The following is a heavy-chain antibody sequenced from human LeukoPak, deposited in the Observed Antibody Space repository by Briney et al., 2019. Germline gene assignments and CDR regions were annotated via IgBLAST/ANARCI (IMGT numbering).Heavy chain of an antibody. CDR2: ISYDGSKK. Sequence: GGSLRLSCAASGFSFSDYTMHWVRQAPGKGLEWVAMISYDGSKKYYADSVKARFSISRDNSKNTLYLQMNSLRAEDTAVYYCARGSGNAFDIWGQGTLVTVSS. J-gene: IGHJ3*02. V-gene: IGHV3-30*04. CDR1: GFSFSDYT. CDR3: ARGSGNAFDI.